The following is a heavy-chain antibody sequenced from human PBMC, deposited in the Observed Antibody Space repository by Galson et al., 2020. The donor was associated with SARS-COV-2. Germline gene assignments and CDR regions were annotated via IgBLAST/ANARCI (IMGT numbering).Heavy chain of an antibody. Sequence: SETLSLTCTVSGGSISRYYWRWIRQPPGKGLEWIGYIYYSGSTNYNPSLKSRVTISVDTSKNQFSLKLSSVTAADTAVYYCASSHYYDSGGFIDFWGQGGLVTVSS. J-gene: IGHJ4*02. D-gene: IGHD3-22*01. CDR1: GGSISRYY. V-gene: IGHV4-59*01. CDR3: ASSHYYDSGGFIDF. CDR2: IYYSGST.